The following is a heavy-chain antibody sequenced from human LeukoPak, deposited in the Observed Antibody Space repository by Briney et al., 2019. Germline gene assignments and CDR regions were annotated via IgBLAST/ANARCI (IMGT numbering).Heavy chain of an antibody. D-gene: IGHD6-13*01. CDR1: GGTFSSYA. Sequence: SVKVSCKASGGTFSSYAISWVRQAPGQGLEWMGGIIPIFGTANYAQKFQGGVTITADESTSTAYMELSSLRSEDTAVYYCARDRIAAAGRGYYYYYGMDVWGKGTTVTVSS. CDR3: ARDRIAAAGRGYYYYYGMDV. CDR2: IIPIFGTA. V-gene: IGHV1-69*13. J-gene: IGHJ6*04.